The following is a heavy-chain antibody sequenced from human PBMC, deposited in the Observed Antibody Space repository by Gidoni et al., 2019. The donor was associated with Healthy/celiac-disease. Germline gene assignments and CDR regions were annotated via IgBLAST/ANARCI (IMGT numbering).Heavy chain of an antibody. D-gene: IGHD3-16*01. CDR3: TRVRFGDPAHGMDV. J-gene: IGHJ6*02. Sequence: EVQLVESGGGLVKQGRSLRLSCTASGFTFGDCAMSWFRQAPGKGLEWVGFIRSKAYGGTTEYAASVKGRFTISRDDSKSIAYLQMNSLKTEDTAVYYCTRVRFGDPAHGMDVWGQGTTVTVSS. V-gene: IGHV3-49*05. CDR1: GFTFGDCA. CDR2: IRSKAYGGTT.